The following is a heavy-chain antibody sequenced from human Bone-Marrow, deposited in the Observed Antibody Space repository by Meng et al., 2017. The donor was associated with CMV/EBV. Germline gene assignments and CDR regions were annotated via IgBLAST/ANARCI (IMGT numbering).Heavy chain of an antibody. CDR3: ARDPGGGLDY. Sequence: SETLSLPCTVSGGSISSSSYYWGWIRQSPGKGLEWIGSIYYSGSTYYNPSLKSRVTISVDTSKNQFSLKLSSVAAADTAVYYCARDPGGGLDYWGQGTLVTVSS. D-gene: IGHD3-16*01. CDR2: IYYSGST. CDR1: GGSISSSSYY. V-gene: IGHV4-39*07. J-gene: IGHJ4*02.